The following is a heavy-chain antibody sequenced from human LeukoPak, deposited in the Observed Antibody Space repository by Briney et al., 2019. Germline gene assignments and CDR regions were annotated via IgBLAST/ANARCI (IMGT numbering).Heavy chain of an antibody. CDR3: ARGPYYGSGRLREPFEY. CDR2: IYYSGTT. CDR1: GDPISSYY. D-gene: IGHD3-10*01. V-gene: IGHV4-59*01. J-gene: IGHJ4*02. Sequence: SETLSLTCSVSGDPISSYYWSWLRQPLGKGLEWIGYIYYSGTTNYNPSLKSRVTMSVDTSKNQFSLKLSPVTAADTAVYFCARGPYYGSGRLREPFEYWGQGTLATVSS.